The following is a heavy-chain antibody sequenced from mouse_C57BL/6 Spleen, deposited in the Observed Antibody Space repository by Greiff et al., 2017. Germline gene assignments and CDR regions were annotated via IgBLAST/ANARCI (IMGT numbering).Heavy chain of an antibody. V-gene: IGHV5-6*01. D-gene: IGHD4-1*01. CDR1: GFTFSSYG. J-gene: IGHJ3*01. CDR3: ARHGTGFAY. Sequence: EVKVVESGGDLVKPGGSLKLSCAASGFTFSSYGMSWVRQTPDKRLEWVATISSGGSYTYYPDSVKGRYTISRDNAKNTLYLQMSSLKSEDTAMYYCARHGTGFAYWGQGTLVTVSA. CDR2: ISSGGSYT.